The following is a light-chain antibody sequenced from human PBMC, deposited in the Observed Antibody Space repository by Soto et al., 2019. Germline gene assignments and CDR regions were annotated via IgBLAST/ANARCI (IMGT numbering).Light chain of an antibody. V-gene: IGLV2-14*03. J-gene: IGLJ1*01. Sequence: QSALTQPASVSGSPGQSITISCTGTSSDVGGYDFVSWYEHHPGKAPKLIIYNVYYRSSGVSARFSGSKSGNTASLTISGLQAEDEADYYCASYASTSTLVVGTGTKLTVL. CDR1: SSDVGGYDF. CDR3: ASYASTSTLV. CDR2: NVY.